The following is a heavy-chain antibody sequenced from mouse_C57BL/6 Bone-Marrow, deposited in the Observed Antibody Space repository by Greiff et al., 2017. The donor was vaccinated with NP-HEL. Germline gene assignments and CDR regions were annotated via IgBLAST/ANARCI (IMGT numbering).Heavy chain of an antibody. Sequence: VQLQESGPELVKPGASVKISCKASGYAFSSSWMNWVKQRSGKGLEWIGRIYPGDGDSNYNGKFKGKATLTADKSSSTASMQLSSLTSEDSAVYFCAKLWYPDYWGQGATLTVSS. CDR1: GYAFSSSW. J-gene: IGHJ2*01. CDR2: IYPGDGDS. V-gene: IGHV1-82*01. CDR3: AKLWYPDY. D-gene: IGHD2-1*01.